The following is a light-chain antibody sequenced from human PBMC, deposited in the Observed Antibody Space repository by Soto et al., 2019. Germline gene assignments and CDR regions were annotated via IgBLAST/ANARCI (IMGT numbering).Light chain of an antibody. CDR1: QTLLDSSNNKAS. CDR3: QQYFNSPRT. J-gene: IGKJ1*01. CDR2: WTS. V-gene: IGKV4-1*01. Sequence: DIVMTQSPDSLAVSLGERATINCKSSQTLLDSSNNKASLSWYQQKPGQPPKLLIYWTSTREFGVPDRFSGSGSGTDFTLTISSLQAEDVAVYYSQQYFNSPRTFGHGTKVEIK.